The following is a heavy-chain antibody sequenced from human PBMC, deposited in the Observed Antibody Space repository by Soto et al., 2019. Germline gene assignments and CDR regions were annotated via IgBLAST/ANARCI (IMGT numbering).Heavy chain of an antibody. Sequence: SETLSLTCTFSGGSIRSSTYYWGWIRQPPGKGLEWIGSIHYSGSTYYNPSLKSRVTISEDTSENQFSLKLSSVTAADTAVYYCARRVITFEGVIGWFDPWGQGALVTVS. CDR3: ARRVITFEGVIGWFDP. CDR2: IHYSGST. J-gene: IGHJ5*02. CDR1: GGSIRSSTYY. V-gene: IGHV4-39*01. D-gene: IGHD3-16*02.